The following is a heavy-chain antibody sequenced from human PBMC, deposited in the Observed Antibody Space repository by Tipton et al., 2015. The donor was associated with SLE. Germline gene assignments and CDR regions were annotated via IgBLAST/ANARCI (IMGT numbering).Heavy chain of an antibody. J-gene: IGHJ4*02. CDR2: IYTSGNI. CDR1: DGSIRTHY. CDR3: AIRGSWDLDY. V-gene: IGHV4-4*07. Sequence: TLSLTCIVSDGSIRTHYWSWLRQPAGKGLEWIGHIYTSGNINYNPSLKSRVTMSVDTSKNQFSLKMTSLTAADTAVYYCAIRGSWDLDYWGQGTLVTVSS. D-gene: IGHD6-13*01.